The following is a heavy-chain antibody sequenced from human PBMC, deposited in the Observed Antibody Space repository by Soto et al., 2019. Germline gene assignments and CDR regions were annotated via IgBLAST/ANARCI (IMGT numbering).Heavy chain of an antibody. V-gene: IGHV3-53*01. CDR2: ISTDGTP. D-gene: IGHD3-22*01. J-gene: IGHJ6*02. CDR1: DRIVGLNY. CDR3: ASSPSSVVSKFYGMDV. Sequence: GGSLRLSCTASDRIVGLNYMNWVRQAPGKGLEWVSVISTDGTPYYADFVKGRFTVSRDISKNTVFLEMKSLRVEDTAVYYCASSPSSVVSKFYGMDVWDQGTTVTVSS.